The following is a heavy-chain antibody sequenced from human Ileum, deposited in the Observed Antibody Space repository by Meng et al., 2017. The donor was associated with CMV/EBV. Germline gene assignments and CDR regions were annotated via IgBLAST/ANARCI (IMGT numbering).Heavy chain of an antibody. CDR3: ARDGYSSSRDYYYYGMDV. Sequence: GGSLRLSCSASGFTFSSFAMTWGRQAPGKGWEWVSGINWNGDITAYRNSVKGRFTISRDDSKNKLYLQMNSLRAEDTAVYYCARDGYSSSRDYYYYGMDVWGQGTTVTVSS. D-gene: IGHD6-13*01. CDR1: GFTFSSFA. V-gene: IGHV3-20*04. J-gene: IGHJ6*02. CDR2: INWNGDIT.